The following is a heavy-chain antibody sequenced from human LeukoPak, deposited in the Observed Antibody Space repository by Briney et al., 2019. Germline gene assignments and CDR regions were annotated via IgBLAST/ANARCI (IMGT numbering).Heavy chain of an antibody. Sequence: SGGSLRLSCAVSGFTFSYYWMCGVRKGPEKGLEWVANINHDGSEKYYVDSVKGRFTISRDNAKNSLYLQMNSLRAEHTAVYYCARKGGSKGRGVIMDAFDMWAKGQWSPSLQ. CDR3: ARKGGSKGRGVIMDAFDM. J-gene: IGHJ3*02. CDR1: GFTFSYYW. CDR2: INHDGSEK. D-gene: IGHD3-10*01. V-gene: IGHV3-7*05.